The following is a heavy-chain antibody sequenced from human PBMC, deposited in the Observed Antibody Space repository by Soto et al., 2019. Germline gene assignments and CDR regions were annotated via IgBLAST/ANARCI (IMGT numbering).Heavy chain of an antibody. J-gene: IGHJ4*02. V-gene: IGHV1-69*13. Sequence: SVKVSCKASGGTFSSYAISWVRQAPGQGLEWMGGIIPIFGTANYAQKFQGRVTITADESTSTAYMELSSLRSEDTAVYYCARVPHLRPDYFDYWGQGTLVTVSS. CDR2: IIPIFGTA. CDR3: ARVPHLRPDYFDY. CDR1: GGTFSSYA.